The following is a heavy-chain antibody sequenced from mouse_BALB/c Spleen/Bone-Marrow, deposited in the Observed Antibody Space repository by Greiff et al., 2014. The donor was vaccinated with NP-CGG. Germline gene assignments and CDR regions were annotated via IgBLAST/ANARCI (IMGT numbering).Heavy chain of an antibody. CDR3: ARRQFITTAAWFAY. CDR1: GYTFTSYV. J-gene: IGHJ3*01. V-gene: IGHV1-14*01. CDR2: INPYNDGT. D-gene: IGHD1-2*01. Sequence: QLQESGPELVRPGASVKMSCKASGYTFTSYVMHWVKQKPGQGLEWIGYINPYNDGTKYNEKFKGKATLTSDKSSSTAYMELSSLTSEDSAVYYCARRQFITTAAWFAYWGQGTLVTVSA.